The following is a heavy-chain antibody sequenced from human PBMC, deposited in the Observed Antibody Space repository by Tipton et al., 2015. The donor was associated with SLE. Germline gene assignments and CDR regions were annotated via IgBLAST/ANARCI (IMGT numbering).Heavy chain of an antibody. Sequence: TLSLTCAVYGGSFSDYYCSWNRQHPGKGLEWIGYIYDSKSTYYNPSLKSRLTMSADTSKSQISLKLISVSAADTAVYYCVRGPNDVWGQGTTVTVSS. V-gene: IGHV4-31*02. CDR3: VRGPNDV. CDR2: IYDSKST. J-gene: IGHJ6*02. CDR1: GGSFSDYY.